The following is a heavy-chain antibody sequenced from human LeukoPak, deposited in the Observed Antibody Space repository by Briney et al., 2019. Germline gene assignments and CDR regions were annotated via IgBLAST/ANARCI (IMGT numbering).Heavy chain of an antibody. J-gene: IGHJ4*02. D-gene: IGHD2-21*01. CDR1: GFTFSSFA. V-gene: IGHV3-23*01. CDR2: IDKIGVGT. Sequence: PGGSLRLSCAASGFTFSSFAVSWIRQAPGKGLEWVSSIDKIGVGTYYADSVRGRFTISRDNSKNTLFLQMNSLRAEDSAVYYCAKDYVVGSIDYWGQGTRVTVSS. CDR3: AKDYVVGSIDY.